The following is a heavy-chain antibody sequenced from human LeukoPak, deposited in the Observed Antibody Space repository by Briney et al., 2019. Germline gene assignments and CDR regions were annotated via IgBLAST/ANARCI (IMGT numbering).Heavy chain of an antibody. V-gene: IGHV3-30-3*01. J-gene: IGHJ4*02. D-gene: IGHD6-13*01. CDR3: ARAHTSSSWYAAHY. CDR2: ISYDGSNK. Sequence: GVSLRLSCAASGFTFSNYPMHWVRQAPGKGLEWEAVISYDGSNKYYADSVKGRFTISRDNSRNTLYLQMHSLRAEDTAVYYCARAHTSSSWYAAHYWGQGTLVTVSS. CDR1: GFTFSNYP.